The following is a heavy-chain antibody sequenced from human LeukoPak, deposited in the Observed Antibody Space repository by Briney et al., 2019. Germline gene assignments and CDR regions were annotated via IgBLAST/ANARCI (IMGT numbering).Heavy chain of an antibody. CDR3: ARDGSRYSMW. CDR1: GFKFSSYW. CDR2: IKEDGSET. V-gene: IGHV3-7*01. Sequence: GGSLRLSCAGSGFKFSSYWMSWLRQAPGKGLEWVANIKEDGSETHYVDSVKGRFTIFRNNAENSLYLQMNSLRADDTAVYYCARDGSRYSMWWGQGTLVTASS. D-gene: IGHD4-11*01. J-gene: IGHJ4*02.